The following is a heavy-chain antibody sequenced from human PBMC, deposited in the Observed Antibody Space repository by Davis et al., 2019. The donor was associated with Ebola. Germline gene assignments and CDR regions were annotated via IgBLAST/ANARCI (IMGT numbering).Heavy chain of an antibody. CDR1: GYTFTSYD. J-gene: IGHJ4*02. CDR2: MNPNSGNT. CDR3: ARWVAGSSSYFDY. V-gene: IGHV1-8*01. D-gene: IGHD2-2*01. Sequence: AASVKVSCKASGYTFTSYDINWVRQATGQGLEWMGWMNPNSGNTGYAQKFQGRVTITRDTSASTAYMELSSLRSEDTAVYYCARWVAGSSSYFDYWGQGTLVTVS.